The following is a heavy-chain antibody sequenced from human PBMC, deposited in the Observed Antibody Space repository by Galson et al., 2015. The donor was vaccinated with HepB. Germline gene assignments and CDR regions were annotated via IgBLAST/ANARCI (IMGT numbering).Heavy chain of an antibody. V-gene: IGHV3-30-3*01. D-gene: IGHD2-15*01. CDR3: AREGREWWEPWGTFNYLDY. J-gene: IGHJ4*02. CDR1: GFTFSNYA. CDR2: ISYDGGNQ. Sequence: SLRLSCAASGFTFSNYAMHWVRQAPGKGLEWVAVISYDGGNQFYADSVKGRFIISRDNSKNTLHLQMNSLRAEDTAVYYCAREGREWWEPWGTFNYLDYWGQGTLVTVSS.